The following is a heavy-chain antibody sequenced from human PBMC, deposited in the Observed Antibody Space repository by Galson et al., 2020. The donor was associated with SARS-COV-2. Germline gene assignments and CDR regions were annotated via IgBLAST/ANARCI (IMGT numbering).Heavy chain of an antibody. CDR1: GFTFSSYG. V-gene: IGHV3-33*01. CDR2: IWYDGSNK. D-gene: IGHD3-3*01. CDR3: ARVLSAYYGMDV. J-gene: IGHJ6*02. Sequence: GESLKISCAASGFTFSSYGMHWVRQAPGKGLEWVAVIWYDGSNKYYADSVKGRFTISRDNSKNTLYLQMNSLRAEDTAVYYCARVLSAYYGMDVWGQGTTVTVSS.